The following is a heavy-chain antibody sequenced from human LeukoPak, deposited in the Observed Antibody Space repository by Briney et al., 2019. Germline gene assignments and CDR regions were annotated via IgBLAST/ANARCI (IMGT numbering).Heavy chain of an antibody. D-gene: IGHD6-13*01. CDR2: IFLTGST. CDR1: GVSISSGRYY. Sequence: PSETLSLTCTVSGVSISSGRYYWGWIRQPPGKGLEWIGNIFLTGSTSYNPSLKSRVTISVDTSKNHFSLRLSSMTAADTAVYYCARYPISISWPYNYHYMDVWGKGTTVTVSS. V-gene: IGHV4-39*02. CDR3: ARYPISISWPYNYHYMDV. J-gene: IGHJ6*03.